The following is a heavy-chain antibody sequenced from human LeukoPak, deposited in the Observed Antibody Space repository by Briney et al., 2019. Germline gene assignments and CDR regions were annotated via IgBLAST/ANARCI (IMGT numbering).Heavy chain of an antibody. Sequence: GGSLRLSCTASGFSFSDYSVAWVRQAPGKGLEWVSTISGSGENTYYADSMKGRFTISRDNSKNSLSLQLNSLRAEDTAVYYCARLQEPLEQWLPFDSWGQGTLVIVSS. CDR2: ISGSGENT. D-gene: IGHD5-18*01. V-gene: IGHV3-23*01. CDR3: ARLQEPLEQWLPFDS. CDR1: GFSFSDYS. J-gene: IGHJ4*02.